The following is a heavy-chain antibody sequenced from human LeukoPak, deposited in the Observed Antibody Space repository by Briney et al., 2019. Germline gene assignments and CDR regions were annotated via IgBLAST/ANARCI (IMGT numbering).Heavy chain of an antibody. J-gene: IGHJ4*02. V-gene: IGHV3-53*05. CDR1: GFTVSSNY. CDR2: IYSGGST. CDR3: AKDRDSSSGRHYFDY. Sequence: PGGSLRLSCAASGFTVSSNYMSWVRQAPGKGLEWVSVIYSGGSTYYADSVKGRFTISRDNSKNTLYLQMNSLRAEDTAVYYCAKDRDSSSGRHYFDYWGQGTLVTVSS. D-gene: IGHD6-13*01.